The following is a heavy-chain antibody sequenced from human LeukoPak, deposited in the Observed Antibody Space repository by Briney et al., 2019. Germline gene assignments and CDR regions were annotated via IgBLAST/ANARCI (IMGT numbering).Heavy chain of an antibody. V-gene: IGHV4-39*01. CDR2: ISFDGST. J-gene: IGHJ4*02. D-gene: IGHD2-2*02. CDR1: GGSIRSRSYY. CDR3: ARHGKVVPTAIGY. Sequence: SETLSLTCTVSGGSIRSRSYYWGWIRQPPGKGLEWIGGISFDGSTYYKPSLKSPVTISVDTSKNQFSLKLTSVTDSDTAVYYCARHGKVVPTAIGYWGQGTLVTVSS.